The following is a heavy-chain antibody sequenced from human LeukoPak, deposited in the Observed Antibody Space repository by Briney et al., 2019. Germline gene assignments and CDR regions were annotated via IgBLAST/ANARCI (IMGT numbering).Heavy chain of an antibody. V-gene: IGHV4-39*07. D-gene: IGHD3-3*01. CDR2: IYYSGST. CDR1: GGSVSSSSSY. J-gene: IGHJ5*02. CDR3: ARVGNPLVTVFAWFDP. Sequence: PSETLSLTCTVSGGSVSSSSSYWGWIRQPPGKGLEWIGSIYYSGSTYYNPSLKSRVTMSVDTSTNQFSLKLSSVTAADTALYYCARVGNPLVTVFAWFDPWGQGTLVTASS.